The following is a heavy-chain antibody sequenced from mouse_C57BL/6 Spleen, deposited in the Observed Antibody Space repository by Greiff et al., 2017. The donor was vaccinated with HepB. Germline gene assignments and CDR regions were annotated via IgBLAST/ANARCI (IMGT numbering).Heavy chain of an antibody. V-gene: IGHV1-69*01. Sequence: QVQLQQPGAELVMPGASVKLSCKASGYTFTSYWMHWVKQRPGQGLEWIGEIDPSDSYTNYNQKFKGKSTLTVDKSSSTAYMQLSSLTSEDSAVYYSARGAYPNGYFDVWGTGTTVTVTS. CDR3: ARGAYPNGYFDV. J-gene: IGHJ1*03. CDR1: GYTFTSYW. D-gene: IGHD2-10*01. CDR2: IDPSDSYT.